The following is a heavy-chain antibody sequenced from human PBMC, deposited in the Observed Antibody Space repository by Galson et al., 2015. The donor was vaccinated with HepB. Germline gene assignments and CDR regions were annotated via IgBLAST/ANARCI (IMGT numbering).Heavy chain of an antibody. CDR3: ARTPRTRTHFYYGMDV. CDR2: IDWEDDK. J-gene: IGHJ6*02. CDR1: GFSLTTTGMC. Sequence: PALVTPTQTLTLTCTFSGFSLTTTGMCVTWVRQSPGRALEWLALIDWEDDKYYTTSLKTRLTTSKDTSKNQVVLTMTNMDPVDTATYFCARTPRTRTHFYYGMDVWGQGTTVTVSS. V-gene: IGHV2-70*20. D-gene: IGHD1-1*01.